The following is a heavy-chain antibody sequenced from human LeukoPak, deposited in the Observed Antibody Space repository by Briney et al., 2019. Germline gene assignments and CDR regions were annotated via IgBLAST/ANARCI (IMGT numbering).Heavy chain of an antibody. CDR1: GFTFSSYD. CDR3: ARDSLTMIVGRQKRGLDY. J-gene: IGHJ4*02. V-gene: IGHV3-13*01. CDR2: IGTAGDT. Sequence: GGSLRLSCAASGFTFSSYDMHWVRQATGKGLEWVSAIGTAGDTYYPGSVKGRFTISRENAKNSLYLQMNSLRAEDTSVYYCARDSLTMIVGRQKRGLDYWGQGTLVTVSS. D-gene: IGHD3-22*01.